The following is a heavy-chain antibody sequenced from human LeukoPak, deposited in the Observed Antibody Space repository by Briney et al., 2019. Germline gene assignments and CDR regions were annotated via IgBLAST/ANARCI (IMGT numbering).Heavy chain of an antibody. CDR3: AKAGYCSSPICYSLDY. J-gene: IGHJ4*02. D-gene: IGHD2-2*01. CDR1: GFTFDDYA. V-gene: IGHV3-9*01. Sequence: GRSLRLSCAASGFTFDDYAMHWVRQAPGKGLEWVSGINWNSGSIGYADSVKGRFTISRDNAKNSLYLQMDSLRAVDTALYYCAKAGYCSSPICYSLDYWGQGTLVTVSS. CDR2: INWNSGSI.